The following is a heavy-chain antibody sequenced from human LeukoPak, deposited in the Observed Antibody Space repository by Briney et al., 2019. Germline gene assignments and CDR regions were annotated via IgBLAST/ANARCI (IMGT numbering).Heavy chain of an antibody. CDR3: ARVPTLGAFDL. J-gene: IGHJ3*01. V-gene: IGHV6-1*01. CDR1: GDSVSNKRAT. CDR2: TYYRSEWYS. Sequence: SETLSLTCAISGDSVSNKRATWIWIRQSPSRGLEYLGRTYYRSEWYSEYAVSVRSRLTINPDTSKNQFSLLLNSVTPEDTAVYYCARVPTLGAFDLWGPGTMVTVSS.